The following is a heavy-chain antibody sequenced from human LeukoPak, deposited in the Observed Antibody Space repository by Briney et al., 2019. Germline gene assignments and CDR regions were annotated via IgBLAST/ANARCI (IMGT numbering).Heavy chain of an antibody. Sequence: GGSLRLSCAASGFTFSTFAMIWVRQPPGKGLEWVSSISSSSSYMYDSDSVKGRFTISRDNDKNSLYLLMNSLRAEDTAVYYCAKSRGSGRTMPRGVNFDYWGQATLVTVSS. V-gene: IGHV3-21*01. CDR2: ISSSSSYM. D-gene: IGHD3-10*01. J-gene: IGHJ4*02. CDR3: AKSRGSGRTMPRGVNFDY. CDR1: GFTFSTFA.